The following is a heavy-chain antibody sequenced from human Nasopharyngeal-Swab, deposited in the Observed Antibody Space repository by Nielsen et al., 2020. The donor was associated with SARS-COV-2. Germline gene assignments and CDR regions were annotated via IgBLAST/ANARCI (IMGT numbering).Heavy chain of an antibody. V-gene: IGHV3-74*01. D-gene: IGHD6-19*01. J-gene: IGHJ4*02. CDR1: GFIFSNYW. CDR2: IRGDGSDP. Sequence: GESLKISCAGSGFIFSNYWMHWVRQAPGKGLVWVSRIRGDGSDPSYADSVKGRFTISKDNAKNTVYLQMNSLSVEDTAVYYCAKDHSSCWGGDYWGQGTLVTVSS. CDR3: AKDHSSCWGGDY.